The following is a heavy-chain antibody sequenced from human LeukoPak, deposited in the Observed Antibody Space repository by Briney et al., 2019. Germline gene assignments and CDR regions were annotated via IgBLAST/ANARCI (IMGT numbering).Heavy chain of an antibody. D-gene: IGHD6-19*01. Sequence: GGSLRLSCAVSGITLSNYGMSWVRQAPGKGLEWVSSISGSTTYIYYADSVKGRFTISRDSAKNSLYLQMNSLRAEDTAVYYCARDKDSSGWYYFDYWGQGTLATVSS. CDR3: ARDKDSSGWYYFDY. V-gene: IGHV3-21*01. CDR1: GITLSNYG. CDR2: ISGSTTYI. J-gene: IGHJ4*02.